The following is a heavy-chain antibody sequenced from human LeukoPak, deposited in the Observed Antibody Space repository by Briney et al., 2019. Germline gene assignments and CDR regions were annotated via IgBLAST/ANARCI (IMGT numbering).Heavy chain of an antibody. CDR2: ISGSGGST. J-gene: IGHJ4*02. D-gene: IGHD2-15*01. Sequence: GGSLRLSCAASGFTFSSYAMSWVRQAPGKGLEWVSAISGSGGSTYYADSVKGRFTISRDNSKNTLYLQMNSLRAEDTAVYYYANCGGSCYYFLDWGQGTLVTVSS. V-gene: IGHV3-23*01. CDR1: GFTFSSYA. CDR3: ANCGGSCYYFLD.